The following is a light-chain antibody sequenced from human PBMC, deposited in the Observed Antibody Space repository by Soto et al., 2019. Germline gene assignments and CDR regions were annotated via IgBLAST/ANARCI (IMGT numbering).Light chain of an antibody. V-gene: IGKV3-20*01. CDR2: GAS. J-gene: IGKJ5*01. CDR3: QQYTGPPTT. Sequence: PGERATLSCRASQSVSSYLAWYQQKPGQAPRLLIYGASTRAAGIPDRFSGSGSGTDFTLTITRLEPEDSAVYFCQQYTGPPTTFGQGTRLEIK. CDR1: QSVSSY.